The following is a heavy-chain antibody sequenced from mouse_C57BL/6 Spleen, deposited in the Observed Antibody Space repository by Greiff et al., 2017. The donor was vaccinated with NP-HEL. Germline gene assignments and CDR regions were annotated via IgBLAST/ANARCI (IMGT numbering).Heavy chain of an antibody. J-gene: IGHJ4*01. Sequence: QVQLQQPGAELVKPGASVKLSCKASGYTFTSYWMHWVKQRPGQGLEWIGMIHPNSGSTNYNEKVKSKATLTVDKSSSTAYMQLSSLTSEDSAVYYCAADYYGSSYGYAMDYWGQGTSVTVSS. D-gene: IGHD1-1*01. CDR2: IHPNSGST. V-gene: IGHV1-64*01. CDR3: AADYYGSSYGYAMDY. CDR1: GYTFTSYW.